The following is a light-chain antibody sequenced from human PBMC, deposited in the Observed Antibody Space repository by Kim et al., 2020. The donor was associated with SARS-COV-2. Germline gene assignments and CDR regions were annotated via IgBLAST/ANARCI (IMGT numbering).Light chain of an antibody. V-gene: IGLV2-8*01. CDR3: SSYAGSNNFEVV. CDR1: SSDVGGYNY. Sequence: QSALTQPPSASGSPGQSVTISCTGTSSDVGGYNYVSWYQQHPGKAPKLMIYEVSKRPSGVPDRFSGSKSGNTASLTVSGLQAEDEAYYYCSSYAGSNNFEVVFGGGTQLTVL. J-gene: IGLJ2*01. CDR2: EVS.